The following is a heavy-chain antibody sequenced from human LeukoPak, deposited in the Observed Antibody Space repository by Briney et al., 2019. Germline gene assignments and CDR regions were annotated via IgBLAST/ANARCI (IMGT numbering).Heavy chain of an antibody. Sequence: SETLSLTCAVYGWSFSGYYWSWIRQPPGKGLEWIGEINHSGNTNYNPSLKSRVTISVDKSKNQFSLKLSSVTAADTAVYYCARRTDTRGYRRFDYWGQGTLVTVSS. J-gene: IGHJ4*02. V-gene: IGHV4-34*01. CDR3: ARRTDTRGYRRFDY. CDR2: INHSGNT. CDR1: GWSFSGYY. D-gene: IGHD5-18*01.